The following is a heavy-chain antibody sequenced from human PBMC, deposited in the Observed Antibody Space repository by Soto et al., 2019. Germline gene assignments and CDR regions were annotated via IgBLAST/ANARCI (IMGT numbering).Heavy chain of an antibody. CDR3: ARHRGPYASSWFDA. Sequence: SETLSLTCTVSGGSISSSSYYWGWIRQPPGKGLEWIGSIYYSGSTYYNPSLKSRVTISINTSKNQMSLELTSVTAADTAVYYCARHRGPYASSWFDAWGQGTLVTGSS. J-gene: IGHJ5*02. D-gene: IGHD2-2*01. CDR1: GGSISSSSYY. V-gene: IGHV4-39*01. CDR2: IYYSGST.